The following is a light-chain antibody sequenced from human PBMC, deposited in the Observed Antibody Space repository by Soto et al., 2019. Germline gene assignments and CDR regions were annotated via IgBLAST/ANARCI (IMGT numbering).Light chain of an antibody. Sequence: QSVLTQPASVSGSPGQSITISCTGTSSDVGGYNYVSWYQQHPGKAPELMIYEVSNRPSGVSNRFSGSKSGNTASLTISGLQAEDEADYYCSSYTSSSTLAFGTGTKVTVL. CDR2: EVS. CDR1: SSDVGGYNY. V-gene: IGLV2-14*01. CDR3: SSYTSSSTLA. J-gene: IGLJ1*01.